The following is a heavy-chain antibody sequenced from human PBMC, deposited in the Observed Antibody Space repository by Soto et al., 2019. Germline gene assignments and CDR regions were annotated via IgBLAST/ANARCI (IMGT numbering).Heavy chain of an antibody. CDR3: ARENWKESPMDF. CDR2: INIYNGKT. J-gene: IGHJ4*02. Sequence: QVQLVQSGTEVRKPGASVKVSCKASGYTFNRYGISWVRQAPGEGLEWMGWINIYNGKTDYTQKFQGRITMTADTSTTTAYTELRSMRSDDTAVYYCARENWKESPMDFWGKGTLVTVSS. V-gene: IGHV1-18*01. D-gene: IGHD1-1*01. CDR1: GYTFNRYG.